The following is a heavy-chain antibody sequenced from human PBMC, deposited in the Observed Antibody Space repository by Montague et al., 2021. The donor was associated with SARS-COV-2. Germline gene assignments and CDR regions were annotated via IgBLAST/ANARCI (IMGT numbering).Heavy chain of an antibody. D-gene: IGHD1-26*01. V-gene: IGHV4-39*01. CDR2: IYDSGIT. Sequence: SETLSLTCTVSGGSISSSSYYWSWIRQPPGQGLEWIGSIYDSGITYYNPSLKSRITISVDTSKNQFALKLSSVTAADTAVYCCVKIVGAADNWGQGTMVTVSS. J-gene: IGHJ4*02. CDR3: VKIVGAADN. CDR1: GGSISSSSYY.